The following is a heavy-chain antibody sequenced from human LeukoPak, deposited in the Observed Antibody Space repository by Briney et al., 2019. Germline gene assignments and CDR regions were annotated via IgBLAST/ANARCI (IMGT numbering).Heavy chain of an antibody. CDR2: IYSGGST. Sequence: GGSLRLSXAASGFTVSSNYMSWVRQAPGKGLEWVSVIYSGGSTYYADSVKGRFTISRDNSKNTLYLQMNSLRAEDTAVYYCARNDGGAFDYWGQGTLVTVSS. V-gene: IGHV3-66*02. D-gene: IGHD1-1*01. CDR3: ARNDGGAFDY. CDR1: GFTVSSNY. J-gene: IGHJ4*02.